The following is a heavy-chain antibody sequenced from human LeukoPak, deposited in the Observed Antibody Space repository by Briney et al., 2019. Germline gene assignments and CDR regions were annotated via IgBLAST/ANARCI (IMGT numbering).Heavy chain of an antibody. V-gene: IGHV3-23*01. Sequence: GGSLRLSCAASGFTFSSYGRTWVRQAPGKGLEWVSAIRCRGPSTYYADAVKGRFTISRANSKNTLYLQMNSLRAEDTAIYYCASFPDSSGYYGMEFDYWGQGTLVTVSS. D-gene: IGHD3-22*01. CDR2: IRCRGPST. J-gene: IGHJ4*02. CDR1: GFTFSSYG. CDR3: ASFPDSSGYYGMEFDY.